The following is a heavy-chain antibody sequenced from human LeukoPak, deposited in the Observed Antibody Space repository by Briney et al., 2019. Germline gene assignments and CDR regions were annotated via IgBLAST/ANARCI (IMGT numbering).Heavy chain of an antibody. CDR3: ARGMVYYDSSGYSH. D-gene: IGHD3-22*01. CDR2: IYYSGST. J-gene: IGHJ4*02. CDR1: GGSISSYY. V-gene: IGHV4-59*01. Sequence: SETLSLTCTVSGGSISSYYWSWIRQPPGKGLEWIGYIYYSGSTNYNPSLKSRVTIPVDTSKNQFSLKLSSVTAADTAVYYCARGMVYYDSSGYSHWGQGTLVTVSS.